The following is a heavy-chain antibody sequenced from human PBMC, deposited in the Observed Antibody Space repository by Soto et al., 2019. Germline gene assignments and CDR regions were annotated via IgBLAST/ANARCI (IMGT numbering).Heavy chain of an antibody. CDR2: IIPIFGTV. CDR3: AIVAYCGGDCPTHFQH. Sequence: SVKVSCKASGGTFSSYAISWVRQAPGQGLEWMGGIIPIFGTVNYAQKFQGRVTITADESTSTAYMELSSLRSEDTAVYYCAIVAYCGGDCPTHFQHWGQGTLVTVSS. CDR1: GGTFSSYA. V-gene: IGHV1-69*13. D-gene: IGHD2-21*02. J-gene: IGHJ1*01.